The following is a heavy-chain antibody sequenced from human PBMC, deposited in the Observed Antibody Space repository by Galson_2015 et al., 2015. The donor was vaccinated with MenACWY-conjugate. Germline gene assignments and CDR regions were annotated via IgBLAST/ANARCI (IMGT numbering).Heavy chain of an antibody. D-gene: IGHD2-15*01. J-gene: IGHJ5*02. V-gene: IGHV4-61*01. Sequence: TLSLSCTVSSVSVSSDPYYWTWLRQAPGRYLEWLGYIHSSGFTKYTPSLRSRVAVYLVISQNQFSLMLTSVPAADPAVYYCAALPGGYCRNTACFGWFDHWGQGTLVTVSS. CDR2: IHSSGFT. CDR1: SVSVSSDPYY. CDR3: AALPGGYCRNTACFGWFDH.